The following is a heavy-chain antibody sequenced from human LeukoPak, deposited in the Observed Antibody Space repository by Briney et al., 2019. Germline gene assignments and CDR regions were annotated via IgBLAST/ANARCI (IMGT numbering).Heavy chain of an antibody. CDR1: GGSISSYY. J-gene: IGHJ4*02. Sequence: SETLSLTCTVSGGSISSYYWSWIRQPPGKGLEWIGYIYYSGSTNYNPSLKSRVTISVDTSKNQFSLKLSSVTAADTAVYYCARRRYSSSWYGGVYFDYWGQGTLVTVSS. CDR2: IYYSGST. V-gene: IGHV4-59*01. CDR3: ARRRYSSSWYGGVYFDY. D-gene: IGHD6-13*01.